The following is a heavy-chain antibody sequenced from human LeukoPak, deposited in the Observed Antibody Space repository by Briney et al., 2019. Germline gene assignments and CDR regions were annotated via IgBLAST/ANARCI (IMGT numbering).Heavy chain of an antibody. J-gene: IGHJ4*02. V-gene: IGHV3-23*01. D-gene: IGHD6-6*01. Sequence: GGSLRLSCAASGFTFSNYAMSWVRQVPGKGLEWVSGITSNTASTYYADSVKGRFTISRDISKNTLFLQMNSLRADDTAVYYCAKAKYSSSSDLLDYWGQGTLVTVSS. CDR2: ITSNTAST. CDR3: AKAKYSSSSDLLDY. CDR1: GFTFSNYA.